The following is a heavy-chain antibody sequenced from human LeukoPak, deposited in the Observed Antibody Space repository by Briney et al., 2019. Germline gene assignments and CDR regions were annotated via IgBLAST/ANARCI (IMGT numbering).Heavy chain of an antibody. CDR3: AKDIGECGYSVH. Sequence: GGSLRLSCAVSGFTFHDYAMHWGRNAPRKGLEWVCLISGYGGSTYYADSVKGRFTISRENSKNSLFLQMNSLRTEDSPVYYCAKDIGECGYSVHWGQGTLVTVSS. CDR2: ISGYGGST. CDR1: GFTFHDYA. V-gene: IGHV3-43*02. J-gene: IGHJ4*02. D-gene: IGHD5/OR15-5a*01.